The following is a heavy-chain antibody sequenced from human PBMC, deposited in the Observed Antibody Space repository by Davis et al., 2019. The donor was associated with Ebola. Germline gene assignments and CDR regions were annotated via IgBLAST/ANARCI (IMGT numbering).Heavy chain of an antibody. D-gene: IGHD6-13*01. CDR1: GGSVSSGSYY. CDR2: IYYSGST. J-gene: IGHJ4*02. Sequence: PSETLSLTCTVSGGSVSSGSYYWSWIRQPLGKGLEWIGYIYYSGSTNYNPSLKSRVTISVDTSKNQFSLKLSSVTAADTAVYYCARARGSSPWPFDYWGQGTLVTVSS. CDR3: ARARGSSPWPFDY. V-gene: IGHV4-61*01.